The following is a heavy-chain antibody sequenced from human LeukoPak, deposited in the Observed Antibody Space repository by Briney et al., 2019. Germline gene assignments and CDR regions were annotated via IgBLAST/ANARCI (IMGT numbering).Heavy chain of an antibody. V-gene: IGHV3-23*01. D-gene: IGHD1-1*01. J-gene: IGHJ3*02. CDR1: EFTFLSYA. CDR3: AASSDLTLTGAACALDI. Sequence: PGGSLRLSCVASEFTFLSYAMSWVRQAPGKGLEWVSGITGSGGSTYYADSVKGRFTISRDKAKNSLHLQMKSLRAEDTAVYYCAASSDLTLTGAACALDIWGQGTMVTVSP. CDR2: ITGSGGST.